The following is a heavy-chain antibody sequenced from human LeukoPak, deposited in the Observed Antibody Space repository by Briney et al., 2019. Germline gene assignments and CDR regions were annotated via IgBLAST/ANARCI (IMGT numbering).Heavy chain of an antibody. CDR3: ARVGDWNDLVY. D-gene: IGHD1-1*01. J-gene: IGHJ4*02. V-gene: IGHV4-59*01. Sequence: ETLSLTCTVSGGSISTYYWSWIRQPPGKGLEWIGYIAYTVTSNYNPSLKSRVTISVDTSKNQFSLKLSSVTAADTAVYYCARVGDWNDLVYWGQGTLVTVSS. CDR2: IAYTVTS. CDR1: GGSISTYY.